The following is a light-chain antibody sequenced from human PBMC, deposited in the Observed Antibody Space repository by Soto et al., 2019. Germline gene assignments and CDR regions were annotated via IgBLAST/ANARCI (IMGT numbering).Light chain of an antibody. CDR2: GAS. V-gene: IGKV3-20*01. CDR3: QQYGTSRYT. J-gene: IGKJ2*01. Sequence: EIVMTQSPATLSVSPGERATLSCRASQSVGSDLAWYQQKPGQAPRLLIYGASSRATGIPDRFSGSGSGTDFTLTISRLEPEDFAVYFCQQYGTSRYTFGQGTKVDIK. CDR1: QSVGSD.